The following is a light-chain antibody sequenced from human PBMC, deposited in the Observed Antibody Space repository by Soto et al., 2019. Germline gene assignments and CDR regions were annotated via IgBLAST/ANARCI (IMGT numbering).Light chain of an antibody. CDR1: QTISNW. CDR2: KAS. Sequence: DIQMTQSPSTLSASVGDRVTIPCRASQTISNWLAWYQQKPGEAPKLLIYKASTLESGVPSRFSGSGSGTEFTLTISSLQPEDFATYYCQQYNSYSQTFGQGTKVDNK. CDR3: QQYNSYSQT. V-gene: IGKV1-5*03. J-gene: IGKJ1*01.